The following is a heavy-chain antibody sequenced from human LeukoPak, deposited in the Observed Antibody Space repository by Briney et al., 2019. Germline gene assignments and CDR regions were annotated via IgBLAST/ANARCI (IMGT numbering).Heavy chain of an antibody. CDR3: ARGGPVPKKRRSSWYNNWFDP. J-gene: IGHJ5*02. CDR1: GYTFTSYD. V-gene: IGHV1-8*01. D-gene: IGHD6-13*01. Sequence: ASVKVSCKASGYTFTSYDINWVRQATGEGLERMGWMNPNSGNTGYAQKFQGRVTMTRNTSISTAYMELSSLTSEDTAVYYCARGGPVPKKRRSSWYNNWFDPWGQGTLVTVSS. CDR2: MNPNSGNT.